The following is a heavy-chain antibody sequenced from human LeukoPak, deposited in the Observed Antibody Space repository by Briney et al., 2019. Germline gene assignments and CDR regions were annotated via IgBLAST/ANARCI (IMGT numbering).Heavy chain of an antibody. CDR2: IYYSGST. Sequence: PSETLSLTCAVSGYSISSGYYWGWIRQPPGKGLDWIGSIYYSGSTYYHPSLKSRVTISVDASKNQFSLKLSSVTAADTAVYYCARYDLAGGPFYFDYWGQGTLVTVSS. CDR3: ARYDLAGGPFYFDY. V-gene: IGHV4-38-2*01. D-gene: IGHD3-3*01. CDR1: GYSISSGYY. J-gene: IGHJ4*02.